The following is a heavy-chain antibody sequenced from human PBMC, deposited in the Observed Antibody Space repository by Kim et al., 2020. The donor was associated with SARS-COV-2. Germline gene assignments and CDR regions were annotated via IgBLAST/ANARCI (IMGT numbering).Heavy chain of an antibody. V-gene: IGHV3-30*03. Sequence: GGSLRLSCAASGFTLTEYGMHWVRQAPGKGLEWVSFITYNGSVKYYGDTVKGRFTISRDTSKNTLFLQMDSLRAEDTAVYYCTRGAGSGNDALGIWGQGSLGTFSS. D-gene: IGHD6-19*01. J-gene: IGHJ3*02. CDR2: ITYNGSVK. CDR3: TRGAGSGNDALGI. CDR1: GFTLTEYG.